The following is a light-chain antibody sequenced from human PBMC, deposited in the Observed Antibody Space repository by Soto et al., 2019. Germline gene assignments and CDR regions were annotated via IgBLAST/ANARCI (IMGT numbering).Light chain of an antibody. CDR2: DVS. Sequence: AIQVTQSPSSLSASVGDRVTITCRASQDIRGALAWYQQKPGKAPKLLIYDVSTLESGFPSRFSGSGSGTEFTLTITSLQPEDFGTYYCQQFNSYPITFGHGTRLEIK. CDR1: QDIRGA. V-gene: IGKV1-13*02. CDR3: QQFNSYPIT. J-gene: IGKJ5*01.